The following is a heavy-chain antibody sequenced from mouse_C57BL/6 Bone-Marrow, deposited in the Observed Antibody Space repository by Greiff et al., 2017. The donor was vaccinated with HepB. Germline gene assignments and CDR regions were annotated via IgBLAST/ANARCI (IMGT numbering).Heavy chain of an antibody. J-gene: IGHJ3*01. V-gene: IGHV1-15*01. CDR1: GYTFTDYE. CDR2: IDPETGGT. Sequence: QVQLKESGAELVRPGASVTLSCKASGYTFTDYEMHWVKQTPVHGLEWIGAIDPETGGTAYNQKFKGKAILTADKSSSTAYMELRSLTSEDSAVYYCTRRGDGYYIAYWGQGTLVTVSA. D-gene: IGHD2-3*01. CDR3: TRRGDGYYIAY.